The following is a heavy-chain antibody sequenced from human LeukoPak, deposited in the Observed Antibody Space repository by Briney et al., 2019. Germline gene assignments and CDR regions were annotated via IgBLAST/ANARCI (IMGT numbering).Heavy chain of an antibody. V-gene: IGHV4-4*07. J-gene: IGHJ4*02. CDR1: GGSMNNYY. CDR2: IYATGST. Sequence: SETLSLTCSVSGGSMNNYYWNWIGQSADKAREWIGRIYATGSTDHNPSLKSRVTLSLDTSQNHFSLILTSVTAADTAVYFCARDKAVDSDSSGYYYNRGLDQWGQGILVTVSS. CDR3: ARDKAVDSDSSGYYYNRGLDQ. D-gene: IGHD3-22*01.